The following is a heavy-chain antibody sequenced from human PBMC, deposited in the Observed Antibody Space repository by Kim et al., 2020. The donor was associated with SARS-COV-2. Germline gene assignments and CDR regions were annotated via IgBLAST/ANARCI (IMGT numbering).Heavy chain of an antibody. J-gene: IGHJ4*02. Sequence: GGSLRLSCTTSGFKFSNYAMSWFRQASGKGLEWVSALGGAGGASYYADSVKGRFTISRDSSTNTMYLQMNTLRVEDTAVYYCAKVGSGAYVGRDDFDYWGQGTLVTVTP. D-gene: IGHD4-17*01. V-gene: IGHV3-23*01. CDR1: GFKFSNYA. CDR2: LGGAGGAS. CDR3: AKVGSGAYVGRDDFDY.